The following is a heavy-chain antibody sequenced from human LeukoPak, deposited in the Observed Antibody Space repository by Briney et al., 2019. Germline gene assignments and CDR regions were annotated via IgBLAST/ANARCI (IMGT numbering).Heavy chain of an antibody. D-gene: IGHD3-22*01. CDR1: GGSISSSSYY. J-gene: IGHJ4*02. CDR2: IYYSGST. V-gene: IGHV4-39*01. CDR3: ARSVYYDSSGYYDELVGYFDY. Sequence: PSETLSLTCTVSGGSISSSSYYWGWIRQPPGRGLEWFGRIYYSGSTYYNPSLKSRVTISVDTSKNQFPLKLSSVTAADTAVYYCARSVYYDSSGYYDELVGYFDYWGQGTLVTVSS.